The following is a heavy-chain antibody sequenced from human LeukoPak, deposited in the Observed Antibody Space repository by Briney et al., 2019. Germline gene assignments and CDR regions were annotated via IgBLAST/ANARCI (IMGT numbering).Heavy chain of an antibody. Sequence: SETLSLTCTVSGGSISSHYWSWIRQPPGKGLEWIGYIYYSGSTNYNPSLKSRVTISVDTSKNQFSLKLSSVTAADTAVYYCARTTRRYYYYYMDVWGKRTTVTVSS. V-gene: IGHV4-59*11. D-gene: IGHD1-1*01. CDR1: GGSISSHY. J-gene: IGHJ6*03. CDR3: ARTTRRYYYYYMDV. CDR2: IYYSGST.